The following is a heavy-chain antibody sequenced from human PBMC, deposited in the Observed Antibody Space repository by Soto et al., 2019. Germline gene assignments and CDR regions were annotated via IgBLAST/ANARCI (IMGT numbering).Heavy chain of an antibody. CDR2: ISGTGYNT. Sequence: EVQLLESGGGLVQPGGSLRLSCAASGFTFTSYAMNWVRLAPGKGLEWVSAISGTGYNTYYADSVKGRFTISRDNTKNTLYLQMDSLRAEDTAVYYCEKAGFSSSWSPTYFDYWGQGTLVTVSS. J-gene: IGHJ4*02. CDR3: EKAGFSSSWSPTYFDY. CDR1: GFTFTSYA. D-gene: IGHD6-13*01. V-gene: IGHV3-23*01.